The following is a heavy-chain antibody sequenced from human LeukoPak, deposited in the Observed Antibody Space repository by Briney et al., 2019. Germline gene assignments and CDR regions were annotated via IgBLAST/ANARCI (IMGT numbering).Heavy chain of an antibody. D-gene: IGHD6-19*01. Sequence: GGPLRLSCAASGFTFSSYAMTWVRQAPGKGLEWVSGISGSGGSTDYADSVKGRFTISRDNSNNTLYLQLNSLRAEDTALYYCAKGGSGWYRSHFDYWGQGTLVTVSS. CDR3: AKGGSGWYRSHFDY. J-gene: IGHJ4*02. CDR2: ISGSGGST. V-gene: IGHV3-23*01. CDR1: GFTFSSYA.